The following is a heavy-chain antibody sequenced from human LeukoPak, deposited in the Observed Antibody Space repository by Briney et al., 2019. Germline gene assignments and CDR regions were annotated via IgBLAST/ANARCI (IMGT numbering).Heavy chain of an antibody. J-gene: IGHJ4*02. V-gene: IGHV1-69*02. CDR3: ERDYSNYVFDY. Sequence: SVKVSCKASGGTFSSYTISWVRQAPGQGLEWMGRIIPILGIANYAQKFQGRVTITADKSTSTAYMELSSLRSEDTAVYYCERDYSNYVFDYWGQGTLVTVSS. D-gene: IGHD4-11*01. CDR2: IIPILGIA. CDR1: GGTFSSYT.